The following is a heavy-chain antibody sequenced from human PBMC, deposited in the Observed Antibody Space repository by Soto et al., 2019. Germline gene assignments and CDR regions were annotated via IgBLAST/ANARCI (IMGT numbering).Heavy chain of an antibody. J-gene: IGHJ6*02. Sequence: QVQLVESGGGVVQPGRSLRLSCTASGFMFSSYGMHWVRQAPGKGLEWVAVIWYDGSNKYYADSVKGRFTISRDNSKNTLYLQMNSLTAEDTAVYYCARGYRNDEGSYYYYYGMYVWGQGTTVTVSS. V-gene: IGHV3-33*01. CDR2: IWYDGSNK. CDR3: ARGYRNDEGSYYYYYGMYV. CDR1: GFMFSSYG. D-gene: IGHD1-1*01.